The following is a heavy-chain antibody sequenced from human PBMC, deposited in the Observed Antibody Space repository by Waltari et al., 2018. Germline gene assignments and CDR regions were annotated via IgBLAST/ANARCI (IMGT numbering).Heavy chain of an antibody. CDR3: VRRREVGATNRAFDI. Sequence: LVESGGGLVQPGGSLRFSCAPSGFPFSSSWTHWFRHVPGKGLVWVSRINGDGSSTTYAESVNGRFTISRDNAKNTLYLQMNSLRAEDTAVYYCVRRREVGATNRAFDIWGQGTMVTVSS. CDR2: INGDGSST. CDR1: GFPFSSSW. D-gene: IGHD1-26*01. V-gene: IGHV3-74*01. J-gene: IGHJ3*02.